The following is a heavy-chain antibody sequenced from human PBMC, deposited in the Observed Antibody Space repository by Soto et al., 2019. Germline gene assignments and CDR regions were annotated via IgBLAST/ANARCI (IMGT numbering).Heavy chain of an antibody. CDR2: IYYSGST. V-gene: IGHV4-39*01. CDR3: ARHGQWLAAQHNWFDP. J-gene: IGHJ5*02. CDR1: GGSISSSSYY. D-gene: IGHD6-19*01. Sequence: PSETLSLTCTVSGGSISSSSYYWGWIRQPPGKGLEWIGSIYYSGSTYYNPSLKSRVTISVDTSKNQFSLKLSSVTAADTAVYYCARHGQWLAAQHNWFDPWGQGTLVTVSS.